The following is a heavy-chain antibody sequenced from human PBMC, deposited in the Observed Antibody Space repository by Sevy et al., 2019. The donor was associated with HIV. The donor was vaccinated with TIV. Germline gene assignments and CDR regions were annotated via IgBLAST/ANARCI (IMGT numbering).Heavy chain of an antibody. CDR1: GGTFSSYA. CDR2: IIPIFGTA. J-gene: IGHJ6*02. CDR3: ARGRITIFGVVIHYYYYGMDV. D-gene: IGHD3-3*01. V-gene: IGHV1-69*13. Sequence: ASVKVSCKASGGTFSSYAISWVRQAPGQGLEWMGGIIPIFGTANYAQKFQGRVTITADESTSTAYMELGSLRSEDTAVYYCARGRITIFGVVIHYYYYGMDVWGQGTTVTVSS.